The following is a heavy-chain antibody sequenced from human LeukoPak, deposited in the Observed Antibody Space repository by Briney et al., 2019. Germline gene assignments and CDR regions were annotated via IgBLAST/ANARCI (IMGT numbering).Heavy chain of an antibody. CDR3: TIPTVTTFYYYYGMDV. J-gene: IGHJ6*02. V-gene: IGHV3-73*01. CDR2: ISSKANSYAT. D-gene: IGHD4-11*01. CDR1: GFTFSGSA. Sequence: GGSLRLSCAASGFTFSGSAMHWVRQASGQGLEWVGRISSKANSYATAYAASVKGRFTISRDDSKNTAYLQMNSLKTEDTAVYYCTIPTVTTFYYYYGMDVWGQGTTVTVSS.